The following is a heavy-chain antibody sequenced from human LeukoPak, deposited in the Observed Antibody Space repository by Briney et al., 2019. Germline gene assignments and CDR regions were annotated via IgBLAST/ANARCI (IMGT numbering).Heavy chain of an antibody. J-gene: IGHJ5*02. CDR1: GFTFDDYG. CDR2: IKSKTDGGTT. Sequence: GGSLRLSCAASGFTFDDYGMSWVRQAPGKGLEWVGRIKSKTDGGTTDYAAPVKGRFTISRDDSKNTLYLQMNSLKAEDTAVYYCTTSEVVVAAWGQGTLVTVSS. CDR3: TTSEVVVAA. D-gene: IGHD2-15*01. V-gene: IGHV3-15*01.